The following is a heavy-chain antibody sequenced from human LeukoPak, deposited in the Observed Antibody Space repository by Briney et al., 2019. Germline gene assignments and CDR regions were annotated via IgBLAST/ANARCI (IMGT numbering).Heavy chain of an antibody. J-gene: IGHJ4*02. CDR2: ISGSGGST. CDR3: AKDTGSRAVAGTRFYY. D-gene: IGHD6-19*01. Sequence: GGSLRLSCAASGFTFSSYAMTWVRQAPGKGLEWVSTISGSGGSTYYADSVKGRFTISRDNSKNTLYLQMNNLRAEDTAVYYCAKDTGSRAVAGTRFYYWGQGTLVTVSS. V-gene: IGHV3-23*01. CDR1: GFTFSSYA.